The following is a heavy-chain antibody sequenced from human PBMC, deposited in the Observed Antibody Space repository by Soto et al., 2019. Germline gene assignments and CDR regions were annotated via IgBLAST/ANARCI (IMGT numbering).Heavy chain of an antibody. J-gene: IGHJ6*04. V-gene: IGHV4-30-4*01. CDR3: ALEHYVYGILAGYGYYYGMDA. Sequence: QVQLQESGPGLVKPSQTLSLTCTVSGGSISSGDYYWSWIRQPPGKGLGWIGYIYYSGSTYYNPSLKSRVSIPVDTSKNLFSRKLSSVTAADAAVYYCALEHYVYGILAGYGYYYGMDAWGKGTKVTVSS. CDR2: IYYSGST. CDR1: GGSISSGDYY. D-gene: IGHD3-9*01.